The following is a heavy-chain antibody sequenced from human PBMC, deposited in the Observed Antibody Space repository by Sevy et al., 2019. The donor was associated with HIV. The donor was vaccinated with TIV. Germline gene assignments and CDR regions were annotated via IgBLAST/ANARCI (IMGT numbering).Heavy chain of an antibody. J-gene: IGHJ4*02. CDR3: ARGENFWTASYYFDY. CDR1: GYTFTGYY. D-gene: IGHD3-3*01. V-gene: IGHV1-2*02. CDR2: NNPNSDGT. Sequence: ASVKVSCKASGYTFTGYYIHWVRQAPGQGLEWMGWNNPNSDGTNYVQKFQGRVTMTSDTSINTAYMDLRRLRSDDTAVYYCARGENFWTASYYFDYWGQRTLVTVSS.